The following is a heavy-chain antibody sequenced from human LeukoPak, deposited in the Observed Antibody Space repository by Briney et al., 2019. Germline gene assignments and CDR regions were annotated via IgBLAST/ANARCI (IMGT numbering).Heavy chain of an antibody. V-gene: IGHV4-39*01. Sequence: SETLSLTCTVSGGSISSSSHYWGWIRQPPGKGLEWIGSIYYSGSTYYNPSLQSRVTISVDTSKNQFSLKLSSVTAADTAVYYCARQGADYGDYYFEYWGQGTLVTVSS. J-gene: IGHJ4*02. CDR1: GGSISSSSHY. D-gene: IGHD4-17*01. CDR3: ARQGADYGDYYFEY. CDR2: IYYSGST.